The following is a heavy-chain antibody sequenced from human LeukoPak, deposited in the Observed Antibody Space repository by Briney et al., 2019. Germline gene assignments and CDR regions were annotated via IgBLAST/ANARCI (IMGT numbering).Heavy chain of an antibody. Sequence: GASVKVSCKVSGYTLTELSMHWVRQAPGKGLEWMGGFDPEDGETIYAQKFQGRVTMTEDTSTDTAYMELSSLRSEDTAVYYCATAPKITMVRGVIITRNWFDPWGQGTLVTVSS. V-gene: IGHV1-24*01. D-gene: IGHD3-10*01. CDR1: GYTLTELS. CDR3: ATAPKITMVRGVIITRNWFDP. J-gene: IGHJ5*02. CDR2: FDPEDGET.